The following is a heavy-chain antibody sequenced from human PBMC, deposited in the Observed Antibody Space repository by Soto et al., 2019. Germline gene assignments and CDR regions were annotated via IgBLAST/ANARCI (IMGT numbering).Heavy chain of an antibody. D-gene: IGHD3-22*01. J-gene: IGHJ4*02. CDR2: IGGSGGGT. CDR3: AKDAPGSGWLSDY. V-gene: IGHV3-23*01. CDR1: GFTFSIYA. Sequence: EVQLLESGGGLVHPGGSLRLSCAASGFTFSIYAMSWVRQAPGKGLEWVSTIGGSGGGTSYADFVRGRFTISRDNSKNTLYLQMNSVRAEDTAVYYCAKDAPGSGWLSDYWGQGTLVTVSS.